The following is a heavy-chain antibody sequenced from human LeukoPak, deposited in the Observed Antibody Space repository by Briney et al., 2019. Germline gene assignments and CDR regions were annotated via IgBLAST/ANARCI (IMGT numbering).Heavy chain of an antibody. CDR3: AIDPNWGTHS. Sequence: GGSLRLSCAASGFTFSTYTMYWVRHPPGKRLEWVSIIGNNGGGIHYADSVKGRFTISRDNLKNALYLQMNSLRVEDTAVYYCAIDPNWGTHSWGQGVLVTVSS. J-gene: IGHJ4*02. V-gene: IGHV3-23*01. D-gene: IGHD7-27*01. CDR1: GFTFSTYT. CDR2: IGNNGGGI.